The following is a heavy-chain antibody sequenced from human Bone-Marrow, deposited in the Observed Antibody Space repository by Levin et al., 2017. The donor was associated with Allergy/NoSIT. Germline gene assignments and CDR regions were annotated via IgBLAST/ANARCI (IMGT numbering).Heavy chain of an antibody. CDR1: GYTLTELS. CDR2: FDPEDGET. V-gene: IGHV1-24*01. J-gene: IGHJ4*02. D-gene: IGHD5-18*01. Sequence: ASVKVSCKVSGYTLTELSMHWVRQAPGKGLEWMGGFDPEDGETIYAQKFQGRVTMTEDTSTDTAYMELSSLRSEDTAVYYCATSVDTAMGLDYWGQGTLVTVSS. CDR3: ATSVDTAMGLDY.